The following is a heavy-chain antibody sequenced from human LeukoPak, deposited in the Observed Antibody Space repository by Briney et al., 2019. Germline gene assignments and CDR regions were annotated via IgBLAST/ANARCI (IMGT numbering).Heavy chain of an antibody. CDR1: GFTFSSYA. Sequence: GGSLRLSCGASGFTFSSYAMHWVRQAPGKGLEWVAVISYDGSNKYYADSVKGRFTISRDNSKNTLYLQMNSLRAEDTAVYYCAREDYGEGHPIDYWGQGTLVTVSS. CDR2: ISYDGSNK. V-gene: IGHV3-30-3*01. J-gene: IGHJ4*02. D-gene: IGHD4-17*01. CDR3: AREDYGEGHPIDY.